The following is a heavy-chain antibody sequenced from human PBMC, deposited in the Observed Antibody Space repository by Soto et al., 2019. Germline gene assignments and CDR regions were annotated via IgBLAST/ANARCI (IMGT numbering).Heavy chain of an antibody. D-gene: IGHD1-26*01. CDR3: ARGGSLYWYFDL. J-gene: IGHJ2*01. Sequence: GASVKVSCKASGYTFTSYTIHWVRQAPGQRLEWMGWINAGNGNTKYSQKFQGRVTITRDTSASTAYMELSSLRSEDTAVYYCARGGSLYWYFDLWGRGTLVTVS. CDR1: GYTFTSYT. CDR2: INAGNGNT. V-gene: IGHV1-3*01.